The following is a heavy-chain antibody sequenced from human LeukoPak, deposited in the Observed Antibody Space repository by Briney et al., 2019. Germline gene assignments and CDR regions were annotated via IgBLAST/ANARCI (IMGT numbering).Heavy chain of an antibody. J-gene: IGHJ4*02. CDR2: ISYDGSNK. D-gene: IGHD6-13*01. CDR3: ANPPGPYSSSWYFDY. CDR1: GFTFSSYG. V-gene: IGHV3-30*18. Sequence: GGSLRLSCAASGFTFSSYGMHWVRQAPGKGLEWVAVISYDGSNKYYADSVKGRFTISRDNSKNTLYLQMNSLRAEDTAVYYCANPPGPYSSSWYFDYWGQGTLVTVSS.